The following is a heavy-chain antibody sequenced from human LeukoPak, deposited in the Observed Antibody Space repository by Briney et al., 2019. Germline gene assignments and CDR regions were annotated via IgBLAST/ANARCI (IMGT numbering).Heavy chain of an antibody. CDR1: GYTFTGYY. Sequence: ASVKVSCKASGYTFTGYYMHWVRQAPGQGLEWMGWINPNSGGTSYAQKFQGRVTMTRDTSISTAYMELSRLRSDDTAVYYCARGYGDYGEGYWGQGTLVTVSS. CDR3: ARGYGDYGEGY. D-gene: IGHD4-17*01. CDR2: INPNSGGT. V-gene: IGHV1-2*02. J-gene: IGHJ4*02.